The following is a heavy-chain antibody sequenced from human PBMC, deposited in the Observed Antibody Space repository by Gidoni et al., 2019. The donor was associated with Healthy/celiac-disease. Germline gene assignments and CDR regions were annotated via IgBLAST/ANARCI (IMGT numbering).Heavy chain of an antibody. J-gene: IGHJ4*02. CDR1: GFTLSSYA. V-gene: IGHV3-23*01. Sequence: EVQLLESGGGLVQPGGSLRLSCAASGFTLSSYAMSWVRQAPGKGLEWFSAISGSGGRTSYAASVKGRFTISRDNSKNPLYLQMNSLRAEDTAVYYCTKSDVAARNFDYWGQGTLVTVSS. CDR2: ISGSGGRT. D-gene: IGHD6-6*01. CDR3: TKSDVAARNFDY.